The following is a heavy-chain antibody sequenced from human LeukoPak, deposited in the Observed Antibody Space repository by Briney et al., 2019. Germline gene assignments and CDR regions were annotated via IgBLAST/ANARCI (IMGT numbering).Heavy chain of an antibody. D-gene: IGHD3-16*02. Sequence: SETLSLTCTVSGGSISIYYWSWIRQPAGKGLEWIGRIYTSGSTNYDPSLKSRVTMSVDTSKNQFSLKLSSVTAADTAVYYCARDGLGELSYFYYWGQGTLVTLSS. V-gene: IGHV4-4*07. CDR2: IYTSGST. CDR1: GGSISIYY. CDR3: ARDGLGELSYFYY. J-gene: IGHJ4*02.